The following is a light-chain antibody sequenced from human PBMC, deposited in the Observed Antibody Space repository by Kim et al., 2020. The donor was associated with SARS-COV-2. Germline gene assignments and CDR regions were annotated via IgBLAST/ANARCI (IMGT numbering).Light chain of an antibody. CDR1: QSVSSN. V-gene: IGKV3-15*01. J-gene: IGKJ1*01. Sequence: SPGERATLACRAGQSVSSNLGWYQQRPGQAPRLLIYGASTRATGIPARFSGSGSGTEFTLTISSLQSEDFAVYYCQQYNNWPSWTFGQGTKVDIK. CDR3: QQYNNWPSWT. CDR2: GAS.